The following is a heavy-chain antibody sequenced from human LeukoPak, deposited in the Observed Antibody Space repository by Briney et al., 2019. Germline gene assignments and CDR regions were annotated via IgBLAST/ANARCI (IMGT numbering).Heavy chain of an antibody. D-gene: IGHD2-2*01. V-gene: IGHV3-15*01. Sequence: GGSLRLSCAASGFTFSNAWMSWVRQAPGKGLEWVGRIKSKTDGGTTDYAAPVKGRFTISRDDSKNTLYLQMNSLKTEDTAVYYCTTTIGYCSSTSCSNWFDPGAREPWSPSPQ. J-gene: IGHJ5*02. CDR2: IKSKTDGGTT. CDR1: GFTFSNAW. CDR3: TTTIGYCSSTSCSNWFDP.